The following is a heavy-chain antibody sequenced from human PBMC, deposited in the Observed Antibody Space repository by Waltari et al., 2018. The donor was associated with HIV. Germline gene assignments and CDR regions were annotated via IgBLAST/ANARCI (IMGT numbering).Heavy chain of an antibody. CDR3: ASGLVVVAARRGRWFDP. Sequence: QVQLQQWGAGLLKPSETLSLTCAVYGGSFSGYYWSWLRQPPGKGLEWIGEINHSGSTNYNPSLKSRVTISVDTSKNQFSLKLSSVTAADTAVYYCASGLVVVAARRGRWFDPWGQGTLVTVSS. D-gene: IGHD2-15*01. V-gene: IGHV4-34*01. J-gene: IGHJ5*02. CDR2: INHSGST. CDR1: GGSFSGYY.